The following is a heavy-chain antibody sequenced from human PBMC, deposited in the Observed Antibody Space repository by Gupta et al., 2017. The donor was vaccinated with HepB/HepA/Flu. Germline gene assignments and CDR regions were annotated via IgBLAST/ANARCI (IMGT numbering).Heavy chain of an antibody. CDR2: INHSGST. CDR1: GRSFRGYY. CDR3: ARGVVVVAATRDNWFDP. Sequence: QVQLQQWGAGLLTPSETLSLTCAVYGRSFRGYYWSWIRQPPGKGLEWIGEINHSGSTNYNPSLKSRVTISVDTSKNQFSLKLSSVTAADTAVYYCARGVVVVAATRDNWFDPWGQGTLVTVSS. D-gene: IGHD2-15*01. J-gene: IGHJ5*02. V-gene: IGHV4-34*01.